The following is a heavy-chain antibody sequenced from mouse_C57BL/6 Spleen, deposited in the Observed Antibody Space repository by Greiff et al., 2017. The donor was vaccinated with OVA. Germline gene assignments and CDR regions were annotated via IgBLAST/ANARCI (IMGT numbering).Heavy chain of an antibody. D-gene: IGHD2-1*01. J-gene: IGHJ2*01. V-gene: IGHV1-52*01. CDR1: GYTFTSYW. Sequence: QVQLQQPGAELVRPGSSVKLSCTASGYTFTSYWMHWVKQRPKQGLEWIGNIDPSDSETHYNQKFKDKATLTVDKSSSTAYMQLSSLTSEDSAVYDCAREDGNYMGYWGQGTTLTVAT. CDR2: IDPSDSET. CDR3: AREDGNYMGY.